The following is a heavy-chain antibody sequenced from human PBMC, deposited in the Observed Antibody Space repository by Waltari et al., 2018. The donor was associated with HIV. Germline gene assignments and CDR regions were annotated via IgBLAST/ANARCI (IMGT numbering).Heavy chain of an antibody. V-gene: IGHV3-49*03. J-gene: IGHJ4*02. CDR1: GFTFGDYA. CDR3: TRDWGSSLDY. Sequence: EVQLVESGGGLVQPGRSLRLSCTASGFTFGDYAMSWFRRAPGKGLEWVGFIRSKAYGGTTEYAASVKGRFTISRDDSKSIAYLQMNSLKTEDTAVYYCTRDWGSSLDYWGQGTLVTVSS. D-gene: IGHD3-16*01. CDR2: IRSKAYGGTT.